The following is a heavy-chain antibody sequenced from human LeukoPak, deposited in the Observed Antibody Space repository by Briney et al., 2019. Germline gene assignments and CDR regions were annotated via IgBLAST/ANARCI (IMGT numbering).Heavy chain of an antibody. D-gene: IGHD2-21*02. CDR1: GYSFTSYW. CDR2: IYPGDSDT. Sequence: GESLKISCKGSGYSFTSYWIGWVRQMPGKGLEWMGIIYPGDSDTRYSPSFQGQVTISADKSISTAYLQWSSLKASDTAMYYCARRSDCGGDCYWFDHWGQGTLVTASS. CDR3: ARRSDCGGDCYWFDH. J-gene: IGHJ5*02. V-gene: IGHV5-51*01.